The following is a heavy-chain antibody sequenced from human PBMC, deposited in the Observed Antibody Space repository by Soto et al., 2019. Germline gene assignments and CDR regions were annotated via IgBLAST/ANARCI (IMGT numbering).Heavy chain of an antibody. CDR1: GFTFSSYA. D-gene: IGHD3-22*01. CDR2: ITCDGGSK. Sequence: VQLVESGGGVVQPGRSLRLSCAASGFTFSSYAMRWVRQAPGKGLEWVSVITCDGGSKYYADSVKGRFTISRHNSKNTLYVQMNALRTEDTAVYYCARVGSSGYSYHSYGMDVWGQGTTVTVSS. V-gene: IGHV3-30-3*01. CDR3: ARVGSSGYSYHSYGMDV. J-gene: IGHJ6*02.